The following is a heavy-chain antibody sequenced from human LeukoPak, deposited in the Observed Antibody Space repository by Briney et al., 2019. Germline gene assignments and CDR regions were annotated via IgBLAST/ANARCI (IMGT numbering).Heavy chain of an antibody. J-gene: IGHJ4*02. CDR1: GGSSSSYV. D-gene: IGHD3-10*01. CDR2: IIPVLGVS. V-gene: IGHV1-69*04. CDR3: ARHEPYNSGSHYDY. Sequence: GSSVKVSCKASGGSSSSYVITWVRQAPGQGLEWMGRIIPVLGVSNFAQKFQGRVTITADKSTNTAHMELSRLESGDTAVYYCARHEPYNSGSHYDYWGQGTLVTVSS.